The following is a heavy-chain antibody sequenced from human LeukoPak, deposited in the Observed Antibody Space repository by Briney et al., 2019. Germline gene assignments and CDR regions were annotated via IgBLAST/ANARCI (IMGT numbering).Heavy chain of an antibody. CDR1: GGSISSSSYY. CDR2: IYYSGST. CDR3: AREPVPAVSGYDLY. V-gene: IGHV4-39*07. D-gene: IGHD5-12*01. J-gene: IGHJ4*02. Sequence: PSETLSLTCTVSGGSISSSSYYWGWIRQPPGKGLEWIGSIYYSGSTYYNPSLKSRVTISVDTSKNQFSLKLSSVTAADTAVYYCAREPVPAVSGYDLYWGQGTLVTVSS.